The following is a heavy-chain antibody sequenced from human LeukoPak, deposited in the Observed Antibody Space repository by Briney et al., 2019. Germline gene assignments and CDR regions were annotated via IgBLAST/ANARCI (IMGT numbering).Heavy chain of an antibody. CDR2: INPSGGST. J-gene: IGHJ4*02. Sequence: ASVKVSCKAFGYTFTSYYMHWVRQAPGQGLEWMGVINPSGGSTSYAQKFQGRVTMTRDTSTSTVYMELSSLRSEDTAVYCCARFYGDYFDYWGQGTLVTVSS. V-gene: IGHV1-46*01. D-gene: IGHD4-17*01. CDR1: GYTFTSYY. CDR3: ARFYGDYFDY.